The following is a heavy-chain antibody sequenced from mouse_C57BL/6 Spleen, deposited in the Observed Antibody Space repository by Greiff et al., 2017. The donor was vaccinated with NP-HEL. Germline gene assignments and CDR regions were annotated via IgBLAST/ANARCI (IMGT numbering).Heavy chain of an antibody. CDR3: ARPLFTTGNYFDY. Sequence: EVKLVESGGDLVKPGGSLKLSCAASGFTFSSYGMSWVRQTPDKRLEWVATISSGGSYTYYPDSVKGRFTISRDNAKNTLYLQMSSLKSEDTAMYYCARPLFTTGNYFDYWGQGTTLTVSS. CDR1: GFTFSSYG. V-gene: IGHV5-6*01. J-gene: IGHJ2*01. CDR2: ISSGGSYT.